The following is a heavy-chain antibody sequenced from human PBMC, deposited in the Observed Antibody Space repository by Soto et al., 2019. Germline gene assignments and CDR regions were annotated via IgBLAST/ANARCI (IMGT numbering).Heavy chain of an antibody. Sequence: SETLSLTCAVSGGSIGRGGDSWSWIRQPPGKGLEWIGYIYHSGSTYYNPSLKSRVTISVDRSKNQFSLKLSSVTAADTAVYYWARAIAALDAFDIWGQGTMVAV. D-gene: IGHD6-13*01. V-gene: IGHV4-30-2*01. J-gene: IGHJ3*02. CDR2: IYHSGST. CDR1: GGSIGRGGDS. CDR3: ARAIAALDAFDI.